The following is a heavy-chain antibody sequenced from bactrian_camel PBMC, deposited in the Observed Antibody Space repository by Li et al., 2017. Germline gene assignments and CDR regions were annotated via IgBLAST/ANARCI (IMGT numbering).Heavy chain of an antibody. CDR1: GRSNENYF. CDR2: IESDGST. Sequence: HVQLVESGGGSVQAGGSLRLSCAISGRSNENYFLAWFRQIPDKEREGVAGIESDGSTSYADSVKGRFTISQDSAKNILYLQMHSLKPEDTAIYYCAARSVGWCPLFEHWPGKRAYTPGGYFANWGQGTQVTVS. V-gene: IGHV3S55*01. J-gene: IGHJ6*01. CDR3: AARSVGWCPLFEHWPGKRAYTPGGYFAN. D-gene: IGHD1*01.